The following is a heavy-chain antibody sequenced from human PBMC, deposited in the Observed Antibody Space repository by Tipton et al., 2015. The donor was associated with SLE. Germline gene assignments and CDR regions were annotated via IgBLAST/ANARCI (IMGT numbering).Heavy chain of an antibody. CDR2: TYYRSKWFN. CDR3: ARTCSGGSCYSFDS. V-gene: IGHV6-1*01. J-gene: IGHJ4*02. D-gene: IGHD2-15*01. CDR1: GDSVSSNNAA. Sequence: PGLVKPSQTLSLTCVISGDSVSSNNAAWNWIRQSPSRGLEWLRRTYYRSKWFNNYAVSVQSRITFNSDTSKNQFSLQLNSVTPEDTAVYYCARTCSGGSCYSFDSWGQGTLVTVSS.